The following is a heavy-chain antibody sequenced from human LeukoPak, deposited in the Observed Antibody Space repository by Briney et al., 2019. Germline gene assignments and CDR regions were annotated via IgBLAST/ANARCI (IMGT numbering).Heavy chain of an antibody. CDR1: GFTFSSYS. CDR2: ISSSSSTI. J-gene: IGHJ6*03. V-gene: IGHV3-48*04. D-gene: IGHD4-11*01. Sequence: GGSLRLSCAASGFTFSSYSMNWVRQAPGKGLEWVSYISSSSSTIYYADSVKGRFTISRDNAKNSLYLQMSSLRAEDTAVYYCARGSYSNYGSSTYYYYYYMDVWGKGTTVTVSS. CDR3: ARGSYSNYGSSTYYYYYYMDV.